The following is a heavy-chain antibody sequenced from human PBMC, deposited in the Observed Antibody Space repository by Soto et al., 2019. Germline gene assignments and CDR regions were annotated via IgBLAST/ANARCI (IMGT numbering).Heavy chain of an antibody. D-gene: IGHD6-19*01. CDR2: IRGDGGNI. CDR1: GFIFKNYA. Sequence: EVELLESGGGLVQRGGSLRLSCAASGFIFKNYAMSWVRQAPGKGLEWVSAIRGDGGNIYYSDSAKGRFTISRDNSKNTLYLQVNSLSAEDTAVYYCAKGGKGGSEWTADSLDVWGQGTMVTVSS. V-gene: IGHV3-23*01. J-gene: IGHJ3*01. CDR3: AKGGKGGSEWTADSLDV.